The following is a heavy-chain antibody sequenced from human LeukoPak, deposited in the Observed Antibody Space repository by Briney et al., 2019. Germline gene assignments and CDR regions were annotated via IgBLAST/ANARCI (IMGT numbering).Heavy chain of an antibody. J-gene: IGHJ4*02. CDR3: ARGSGSYGAHDY. V-gene: IGHV1-2*02. CDR1: GGTFSSYA. CDR2: INPNSGGT. Sequence: ASVKVSCKASGGTFSSYAISWVRQAPGQGLEWMGWINPNSGGTNYAQKFQGRVTMTRDTSISTAYMELSRLRSDDTAVYYCARGSGSYGAHDYWGQGTLVTVSS. D-gene: IGHD1-26*01.